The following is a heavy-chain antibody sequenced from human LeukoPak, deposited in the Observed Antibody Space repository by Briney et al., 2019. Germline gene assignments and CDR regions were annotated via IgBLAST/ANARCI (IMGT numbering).Heavy chain of an antibody. CDR2: ISPSGDRT. Sequence: TWGSLRLSCAASGFTFTNHPMHWVRQTSGKGLEYVSAISPSGDRTWYADSVKGRFTISRDNSENTMYLQMGSLRPEDMGVYYCARAFRPASDPHDFYDFWGRGTTVTVSS. CDR1: GFTFTNHP. CDR3: ARAFRPASDPHDFYDF. D-gene: IGHD3/OR15-3a*01. V-gene: IGHV3-64*02. J-gene: IGHJ3*01.